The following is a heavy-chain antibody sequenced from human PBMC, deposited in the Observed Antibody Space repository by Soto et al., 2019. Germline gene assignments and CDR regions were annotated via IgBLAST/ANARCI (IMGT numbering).Heavy chain of an antibody. CDR1: GFTISDYC. J-gene: IGHJ3*02. Sequence: EVQLVESGGGLVQPGESLRLSCAASGFTISDYCMNCVRQAPGKGLEWLANIRKDESKKSYLDSVRGRFTVSRDNARNLLSLQMDSLRAEDSAVYCCAREVFTGSGPYYDAFDIWGTGKMVTVSS. V-gene: IGHV3-7*05. D-gene: IGHD3-22*01. CDR2: IRKDESKK. CDR3: AREVFTGSGPYYDAFDI.